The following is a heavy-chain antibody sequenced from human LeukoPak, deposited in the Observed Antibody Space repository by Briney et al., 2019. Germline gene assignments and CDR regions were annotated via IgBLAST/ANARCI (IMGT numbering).Heavy chain of an antibody. J-gene: IGHJ4*02. CDR2: ITSSGATT. Sequence: GGSLRLSCSASGFSFTDFYMNWFRLSPEKGLEWIAYITSSGATTEYGDSVKGRFTSSRANAKNSLYLQMNSLRPDDTAVYYCARDPDYGDPYWGQGTLVTVSS. CDR3: ARDPDYGDPY. D-gene: IGHD4/OR15-4a*01. CDR1: GFSFTDFY. V-gene: IGHV3-11*01.